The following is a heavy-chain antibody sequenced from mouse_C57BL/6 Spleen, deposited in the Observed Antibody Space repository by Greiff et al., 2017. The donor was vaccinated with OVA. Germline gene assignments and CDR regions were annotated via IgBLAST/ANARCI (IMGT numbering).Heavy chain of an antibody. CDR3: ERGGYYGSSYNWYIDV. V-gene: IGHV1-9*01. Sequence: VQLQQSGAELLKPGASVKLSCKATGYTFTGYWIEWVKQRPGHGLAWIGEIFPGSGSTNYTEKFKGKATFTADTSSNTAYMQLSSLTTEDSAIYYGERGGYYGSSYNWYIDVWGKGTTVTVSS. J-gene: IGHJ1*03. CDR1: GYTFTGYW. D-gene: IGHD1-1*01. CDR2: IFPGSGST.